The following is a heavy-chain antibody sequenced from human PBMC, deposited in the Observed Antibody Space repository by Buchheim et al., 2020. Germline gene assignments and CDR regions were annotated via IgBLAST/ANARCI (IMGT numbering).Heavy chain of an antibody. CDR3: ASSDSSGWSYYYFYTMDV. V-gene: IGHV3-7*01. CDR1: GFTFSNYV. J-gene: IGHJ6*02. Sequence: LLVASGGGLVQPGGSLRLSCAASGFTFSNYVMSWVRQAPGKGLEWVANIKEDGGEKNYVDSVKGRFTISRDNAKNSLYLQMNSLRADDTAVYYCASSDSSGWSYYYFYTMDVWGQGAT. CDR2: IKEDGGEK. D-gene: IGHD3-22*01.